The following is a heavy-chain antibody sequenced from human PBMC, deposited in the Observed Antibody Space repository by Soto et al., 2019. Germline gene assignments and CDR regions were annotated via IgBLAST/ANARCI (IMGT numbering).Heavy chain of an antibody. CDR2: ISGSGGST. J-gene: IGHJ4*02. Sequence: EVQLLESGGGLVQPGGSLRLSCAASGFTFSGYAMSWVRQAPGKGLEWVSVISGSGGSTYYADSVKGRFTISRDNSKNTLYLQMNSLRAEDTAVYYCAKRSSGWYYSYWGQGTLVTVSS. CDR3: AKRSSGWYYSY. CDR1: GFTFSGYA. V-gene: IGHV3-23*01. D-gene: IGHD6-19*01.